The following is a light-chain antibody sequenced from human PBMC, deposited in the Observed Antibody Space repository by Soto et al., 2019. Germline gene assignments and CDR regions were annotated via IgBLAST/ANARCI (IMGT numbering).Light chain of an antibody. CDR2: GAS. J-gene: IGKJ1*01. Sequence: EIVMTQSPATLSVSPGERATLSCRASQSVSNNLAWYQKKPGQAPRLLIYGASTRATGIPARFSGSGSGTDFTLTISSRQSEDFAVYYCQQYNNWWTFGQGTRVEIK. CDR1: QSVSNN. CDR3: QQYNNWWT. V-gene: IGKV3-15*01.